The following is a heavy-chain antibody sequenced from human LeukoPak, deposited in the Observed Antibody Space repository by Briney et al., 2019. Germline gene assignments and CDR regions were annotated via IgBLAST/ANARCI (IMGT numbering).Heavy chain of an antibody. D-gene: IGHD6-13*01. CDR1: GYTFTGYY. J-gene: IGHJ5*02. Sequence: ASVKVSCKASGYTFTGYYIQWVRQAPGQRLEWMGRINPNTGGTDYAQKFQGRVTMTRDTSITTAYMELSRLTSDDTAIYYCAKVPPSITAAGNWLGPWGQGALVTVSS. V-gene: IGHV1-2*06. CDR2: INPNTGGT. CDR3: AKVPPSITAAGNWLGP.